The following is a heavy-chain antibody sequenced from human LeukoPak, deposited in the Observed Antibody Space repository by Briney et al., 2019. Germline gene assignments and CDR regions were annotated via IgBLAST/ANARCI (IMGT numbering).Heavy chain of an antibody. CDR2: IYHTGST. D-gene: IGHD3-3*01. CDR1: GVPISSGGYS. V-gene: IGHV4-30-2*01. J-gene: IGHJ2*01. CDR3: ARAVSIVGLYYFDL. Sequence: SQTLSLTCAVSGVPISSGGYSWSWLRQPPGQGLEWLGDIYHTGSTDYNPSLKSRLTISLGGSKNRFSLEVTSVTAADTAVYYCARAVSIVGLYYFDLWGRGTLVTVSS.